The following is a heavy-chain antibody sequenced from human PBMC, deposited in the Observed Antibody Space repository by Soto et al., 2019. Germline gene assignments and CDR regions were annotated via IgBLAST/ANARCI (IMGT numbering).Heavy chain of an antibody. Sequence: GASVKVSCKASGYTFTSYGISWVRQAPGQGLEWMGWISAYNGNTNYAQKLQERVTITRDMSTSTAYMELSSLRSEDTAVYYCAAILAGARIDYWGQGTLVTVSS. CDR3: AAILAGARIDY. V-gene: IGHV1-18*01. J-gene: IGHJ4*02. CDR2: ISAYNGNT. CDR1: GYTFTSYG.